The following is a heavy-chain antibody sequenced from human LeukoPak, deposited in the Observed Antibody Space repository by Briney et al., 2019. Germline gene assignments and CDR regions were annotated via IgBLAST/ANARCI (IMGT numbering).Heavy chain of an antibody. V-gene: IGHV4-39*01. CDR3: ARDSLSGSYSTSFDY. CDR2: IYYSGST. D-gene: IGHD1-26*01. J-gene: IGHJ4*02. Sequence: PSETLSLTCTVSGGSISSSSYYWGWIRQPPGKGLEWIGSIYYSGSTYYNPSLNSRVTISVDTSKNQFSLKLSSVTAADTAVYYCARDSLSGSYSTSFDYWGQGTLVTVSS. CDR1: GGSISSSSYY.